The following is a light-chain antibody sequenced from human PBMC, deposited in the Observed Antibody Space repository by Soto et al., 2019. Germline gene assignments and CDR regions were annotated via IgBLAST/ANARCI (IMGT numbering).Light chain of an antibody. CDR3: SSHTSSGAYV. V-gene: IGLV2-18*02. CDR1: SSDVGYYNR. Sequence: QSVLTQPPSVSGSPGQSVTISCTGTSSDVGYYNRVSWYQQPPGTAPKVMIYEVTKRPSGVPDRFSGSKSANTASLTISGLQAEDEADYYCSSHTSSGAYVFGTGTKLTVL. CDR2: EVT. J-gene: IGLJ1*01.